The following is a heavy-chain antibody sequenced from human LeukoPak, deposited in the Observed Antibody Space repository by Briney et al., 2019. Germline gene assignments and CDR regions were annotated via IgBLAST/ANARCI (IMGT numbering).Heavy chain of an antibody. CDR2: IYSGGST. CDR3: AIAYYDILTGSFFDI. CDR1: GFTVSSNY. D-gene: IGHD3-9*01. Sequence: GGSLRLSCAASGFTVSSNYMSWVRQAPGKGLEWVSVIYSGGSTYYADSVKGRFTISRDNSKNTLYLQMNSLRAEDTAVYYCAIAYYDILTGSFFDIWGQGTMVTVSS. J-gene: IGHJ3*02. V-gene: IGHV3-53*01.